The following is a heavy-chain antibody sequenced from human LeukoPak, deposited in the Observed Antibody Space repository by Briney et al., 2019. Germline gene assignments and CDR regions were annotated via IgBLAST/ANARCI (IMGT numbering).Heavy chain of an antibody. CDR1: GYSVSSGFY. CDR2: ISHGGSI. V-gene: IGHV4-38-2*02. D-gene: IGHD3-22*01. CDR3: ARTPSNYDGGGSVRNDAFDI. Sequence: SETLSLTCTVSGYSVSSGFYWGWIRQPPGKGLEWIGTISHGGSIYYNPSLKSRVTVSVDTSKNQFSLNLSSVTAADTAVYYCARTPSNYDGGGSVRNDAFDIWGQGTMVTVSS. J-gene: IGHJ3*02.